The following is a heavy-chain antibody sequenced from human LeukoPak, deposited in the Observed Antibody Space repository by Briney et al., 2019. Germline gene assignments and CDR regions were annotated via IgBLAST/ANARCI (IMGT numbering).Heavy chain of an antibody. CDR1: GGSISSGGYY. Sequence: SETLSLTCTVSGGSISSGGYYWSWVRQPPGKGLEWIGYIYYSGSTNYNPSLKSRVTISVDTSKNQFSLKLSSVTAADTAVYHCARDNWNYGSSMDVWGQGTTVTVSS. CDR2: IYYSGST. D-gene: IGHD1-7*01. V-gene: IGHV4-61*08. J-gene: IGHJ6*02. CDR3: ARDNWNYGSSMDV.